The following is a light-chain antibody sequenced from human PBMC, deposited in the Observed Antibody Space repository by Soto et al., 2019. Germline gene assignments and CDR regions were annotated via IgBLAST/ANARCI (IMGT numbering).Light chain of an antibody. J-gene: IGKJ5*01. CDR2: GAY. V-gene: IGKV3-15*01. CDR3: QQHNNWPPIT. Sequence: VLTQSPATLSLSPGDGATLSCSASQNVYTDLAWYQQKPGQAPRLLLYGAYTRATDMPGRFSGRGSGTEFTLTISSLQSEDFAVYYCQQHNNWPPITFGQGTRLEIK. CDR1: QNVYTD.